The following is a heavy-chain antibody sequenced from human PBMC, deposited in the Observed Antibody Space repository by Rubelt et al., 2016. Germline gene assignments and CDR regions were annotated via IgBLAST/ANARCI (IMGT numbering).Heavy chain of an antibody. CDR1: GGSFSGYY. V-gene: IGHV4-34*01. CDR2: INHSGST. Sequence: QVQPQQWGAGLLKPSETLSLTCAVYGGSFSGYYWSWIRQPPGKGLEWIGEINHSGSTNYNPSIKSRVTISVDTSKNQFSLKTSSVTAADTAVYYCASGSSEWLMDAFDIWGQGTTVTVSS. J-gene: IGHJ3*02. CDR3: ASGSSEWLMDAFDI. D-gene: IGHD6-19*01.